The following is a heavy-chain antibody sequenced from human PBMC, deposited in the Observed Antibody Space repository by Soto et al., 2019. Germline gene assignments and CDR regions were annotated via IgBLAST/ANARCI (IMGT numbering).Heavy chain of an antibody. CDR2: IYSGGST. CDR3: ARGGQSYYYYYYMDV. D-gene: IGHD3-10*01. V-gene: IGHV3-53*04. J-gene: IGHJ6*03. CDR1: GFTVSSNY. Sequence: PGGSLRLSCAASGFTVSSNYMSWVRQAPGKGLEWVSVIYSGGSTYYADSVKGRFTISRHNSKNTLYLQMNSLRAEDTAVYYCARGGQSYYYYYYMDVWGKGTTVTAP.